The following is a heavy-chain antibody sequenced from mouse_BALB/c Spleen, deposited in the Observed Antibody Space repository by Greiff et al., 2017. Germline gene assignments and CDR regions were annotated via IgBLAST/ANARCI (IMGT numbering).Heavy chain of an antibody. CDR3: TRSSYLAMDY. D-gene: IGHD1-1*01. Sequence: VQLQQPGAELVRPGASVKLSCKASGYTFTSYWINWVKQRPGQGLEWIGNIYPSDSYTNYNQKFKDKATLTVDKSSSTAYMQLSSPTSEDSAVYYCTRSSYLAMDYWGQGTSVTVSS. CDR1: GYTFTSYW. J-gene: IGHJ4*01. V-gene: IGHV1-69*02. CDR2: IYPSDSYT.